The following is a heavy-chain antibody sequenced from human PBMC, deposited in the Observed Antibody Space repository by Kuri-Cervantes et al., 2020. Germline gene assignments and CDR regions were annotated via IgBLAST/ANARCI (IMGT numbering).Heavy chain of an antibody. J-gene: IGHJ4*02. D-gene: IGHD6-19*01. V-gene: IGHV4-38-2*02. Sequence: GSLRLSCSVSGDSIDKYYWSWVRQPPGKGLEWIGTIYHSGITYYNPSLKSRVTISVDTSKNQFSLKLSSVTAADTAVYYCARSTRSSGLDNWGQGTLVTVSS. CDR1: GDSIDKYY. CDR2: IYHSGIT. CDR3: ARSTRSSGLDN.